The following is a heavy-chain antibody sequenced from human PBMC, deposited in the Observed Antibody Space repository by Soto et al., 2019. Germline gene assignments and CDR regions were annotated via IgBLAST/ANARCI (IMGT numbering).Heavy chain of an antibody. CDR3: ARGNYYDFWSGYPSGMDV. CDR1: GFTFSSYA. D-gene: IGHD3-3*01. Sequence: GGSLRLSCAASGFTFSSYAMHWVRQAPGKGLEWVAVISYDGSNKYYADSVKGRFTISRDNSKNTLYLQMNSLRAEDTAVYYCARGNYYDFWSGYPSGMDVWGQGTLVTVSS. V-gene: IGHV3-30-3*01. J-gene: IGHJ6*02. CDR2: ISYDGSNK.